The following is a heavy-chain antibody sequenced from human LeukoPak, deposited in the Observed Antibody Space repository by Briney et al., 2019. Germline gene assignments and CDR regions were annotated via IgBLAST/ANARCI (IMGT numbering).Heavy chain of an antibody. CDR3: AREGGGYSYGPTDAFDI. D-gene: IGHD5-18*01. CDR1: GFTVSSNY. J-gene: IGHJ3*02. V-gene: IGHV3-53*04. CDR2: IYSGGST. Sequence: GGSLRLSCAASGFTVSSNYMSWVRQAPGKGLEWVSVIYSGGSTYYADSVKGRFTISRHNSKNTLYLQMNSLRAEDTAMYYCAREGGGYSYGPTDAFDIWGQGTMVTVSS.